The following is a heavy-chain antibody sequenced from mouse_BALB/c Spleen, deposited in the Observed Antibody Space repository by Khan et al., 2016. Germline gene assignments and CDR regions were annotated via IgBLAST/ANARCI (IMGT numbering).Heavy chain of an antibody. V-gene: IGHV1-18*01. CDR2: VNPNNGAS. J-gene: IGHJ4*01. Sequence: VQLKQSGPDLVKPGASVKISCKASGYSFSGYYLDWVKQRHEKSLEWIGRVNPNNGASKYNQKFKGKAILTVDRSYTTAYMELRTLTSEDSAVYYCQRDAMDYWERGTAVTGSS. CDR1: GYSFSGYY. CDR3: QRDAMDY.